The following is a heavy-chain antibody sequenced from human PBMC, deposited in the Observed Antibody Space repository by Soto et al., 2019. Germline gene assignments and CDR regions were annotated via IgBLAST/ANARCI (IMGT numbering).Heavy chain of an antibody. V-gene: IGHV3-30*18. D-gene: IGHD5-12*01. CDR3: AKGGYSGYDPNKDEVDY. J-gene: IGHJ4*02. CDR2: ISYDGSNN. CDR1: GFTFSSYG. Sequence: QVQLVESGGGVVQPGRSLRLSCAASGFTFSSYGMHWVRQAPGKGLEWVAVISYDGSNNYYADSVKGRFTISRDNSKNTLYLQMNSLRAEDTAVYYCAKGGYSGYDPNKDEVDYWGQGALVTVSS.